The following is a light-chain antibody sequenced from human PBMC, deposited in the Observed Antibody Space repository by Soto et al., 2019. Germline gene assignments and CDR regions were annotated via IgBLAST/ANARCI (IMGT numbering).Light chain of an antibody. CDR2: GVT. CDR3: SSYTSASTLLYL. CDR1: SSDVGGYNY. V-gene: IGLV2-14*01. Sequence: QSALTQPASVSGSPGQSITISCIETSSDVGGYNYVSWYQQHPGIAPKLLIYGVTNRPSGVSTRFSGSKSGNTASLTISGLQAEYEADYHCSSYTSASTLLYLFGTGTKLTVL. J-gene: IGLJ1*01.